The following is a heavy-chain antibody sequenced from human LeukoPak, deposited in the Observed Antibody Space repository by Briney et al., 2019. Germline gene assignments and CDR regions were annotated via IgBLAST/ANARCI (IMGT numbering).Heavy chain of an antibody. CDR1: GYTFTSYD. J-gene: IGHJ4*02. CDR2: MNPNSGNT. CDR3: ATLRSLEAYFDY. V-gene: IGHV1-8*01. D-gene: IGHD5-24*01. Sequence: ASVKVSCKASGYTFTSYDINWVRQATGQGLEWMGWMNPNSGNTGYAQKFQGRVTMTRNTSISTAYMELSSLRSEDTAVYYCATLRSLEAYFDYWGQGTLVTVSS.